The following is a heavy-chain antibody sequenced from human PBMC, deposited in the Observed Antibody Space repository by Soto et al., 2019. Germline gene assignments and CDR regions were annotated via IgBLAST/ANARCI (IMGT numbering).Heavy chain of an antibody. CDR1: GFTFSFYA. D-gene: IGHD3-16*01. CDR3: ARQAKIGDRSQFYFDS. V-gene: IGHV3-30*04. J-gene: IGHJ4*02. Sequence: QVQLVESGGDVVQPGRSLRLSCEASGFTFSFYAMHWVRQAPGKGLEWVAVISYNGRNKHYVDSVKGRVTISRDNSQDTLYLQMDSLRTDDSAVYYCARQAKIGDRSQFYFDSWGQGNLVTVSS. CDR2: ISYNGRNK.